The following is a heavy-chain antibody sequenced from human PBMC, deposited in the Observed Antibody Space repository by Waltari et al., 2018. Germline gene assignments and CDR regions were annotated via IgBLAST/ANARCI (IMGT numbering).Heavy chain of an antibody. D-gene: IGHD3-16*01. V-gene: IGHV3-23*01. J-gene: IGHJ5*01. CDR2: IGHTGTNT. CDR3: VRDLGPGGNTCDS. CDR1: GFPFRYFA. Sequence: EVRLFDSGGALVQPGGALRFRCAARGFPFRYFAMGWVRQDPGKGREWVSAIGHTGTNTYYRDSVKGRFTVSRDNSKNTLYMEMSGLRVEDTAIYYCVRDLGPGGNTCDSWGRGTLVTVSA.